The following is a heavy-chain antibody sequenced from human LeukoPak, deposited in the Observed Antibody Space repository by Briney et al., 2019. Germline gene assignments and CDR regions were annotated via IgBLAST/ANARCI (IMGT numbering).Heavy chain of an antibody. CDR3: AKVRETSSGYYPFDS. J-gene: IGHJ4*02. V-gene: IGHV1-2*02. D-gene: IGHD3-22*01. Sequence: ASVKVSCKASGYTFTAYYIHWVRQAPGQGLEWMGWINPNSGDTNYAQNFQGRVTMTRDTSIRTGYMEVSRLRSDDTAIYYCAKVRETSSGYYPFDSWGQGTPVTVSS. CDR1: GYTFTAYY. CDR2: INPNSGDT.